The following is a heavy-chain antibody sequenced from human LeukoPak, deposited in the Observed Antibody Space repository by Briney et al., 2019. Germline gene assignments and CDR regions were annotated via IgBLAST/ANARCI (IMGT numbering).Heavy chain of an antibody. J-gene: IGHJ4*02. CDR1: GGSISSSTYY. Sequence: SETLSLTCTVSGGSISSSTYYWGWIRQPPGKGLEWIGNMYYSGSTYYNPSLKSRVTISVDKSKNQFSLKLSSVTAADTAVYYCARNSYYGSGSYIGIWGQGTLVTVSS. CDR2: MYYSGST. CDR3: ARNSYYGSGSYIGI. D-gene: IGHD3-10*01. V-gene: IGHV4-39*07.